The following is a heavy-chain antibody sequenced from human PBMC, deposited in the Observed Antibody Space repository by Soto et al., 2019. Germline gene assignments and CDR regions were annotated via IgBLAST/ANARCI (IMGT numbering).Heavy chain of an antibody. CDR1: GFSLRNYG. J-gene: IGHJ6*02. D-gene: IGHD3-10*01. V-gene: IGHV3-23*01. CDR2: ISNSGGTI. CDR3: ARLQGDNSGTYGMDV. Sequence: EVQLLESGGGLVQPGGSLRLSCAASGFSLRNYGMNWVRQAPGKGLEWVSVISNSGGTIKYADSVKGRFTISRDNFQSKVYLELNSRMDEDTAVYYCARLQGDNSGTYGMDVWGQGTTVTVS.